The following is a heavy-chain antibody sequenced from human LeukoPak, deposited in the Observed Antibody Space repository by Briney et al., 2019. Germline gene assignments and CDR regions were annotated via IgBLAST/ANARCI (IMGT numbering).Heavy chain of an antibody. CDR3: ARLSPVGTGGQWYFDV. CDR1: AGSMTDYY. J-gene: IGHJ2*01. Sequence: SETLSLTCTVSAGSMTDYYWSWIRQPAGKGLEWIGRIYTDGRTDYISSLKSRVTISLDTSKIQFSLKLSSVTAADTAVYYCARLSPVGTGGQWYFDVWGRGALVTVSS. D-gene: IGHD2-8*02. CDR2: IYTDGRT. V-gene: IGHV4-4*07.